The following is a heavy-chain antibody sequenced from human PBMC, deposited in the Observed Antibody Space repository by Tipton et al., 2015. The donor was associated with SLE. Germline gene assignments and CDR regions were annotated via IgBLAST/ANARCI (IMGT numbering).Heavy chain of an antibody. CDR3: AREYDILTGSFDY. CDR1: GGSFSGYY. J-gene: IGHJ4*02. CDR2: IYTSGST. D-gene: IGHD3-9*01. Sequence: TLSLTCAVYGGSFSGYYWSWIRQPPGKGLEWIGRIYTSGSTNYNPSLKSRVTISVDTSKNQFSLKLSSVTAADTAVYYCAREYDILTGSFDYWGQGTLVTVSS. V-gene: IGHV4-59*10.